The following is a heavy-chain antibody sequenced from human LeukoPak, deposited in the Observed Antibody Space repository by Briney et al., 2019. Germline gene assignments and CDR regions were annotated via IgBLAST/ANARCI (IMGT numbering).Heavy chain of an antibody. V-gene: IGHV4-4*07. Sequence: SETLSLTCTVSGGSISSYYWSWIRQPAGKGLERIGRIYTSGSTNYNPSLKSRVTISVDTSKNQFSLKLSSVTAADTAVYYCARGADFWSGYNFDYWGQGTLVTVSS. J-gene: IGHJ4*02. D-gene: IGHD3-3*01. CDR1: GGSISSYY. CDR2: IYTSGST. CDR3: ARGADFWSGYNFDY.